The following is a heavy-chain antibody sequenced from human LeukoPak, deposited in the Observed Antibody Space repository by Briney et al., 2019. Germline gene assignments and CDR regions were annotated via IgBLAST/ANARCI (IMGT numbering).Heavy chain of an antibody. D-gene: IGHD4-17*01. Sequence: ASVKVSCKVSGYTLTELSMHWVRQAPGKGLEWMGGFDPEDGETIYAQKFQGRVTMTEDTSTDTAYMELSSLRSDDTAVYSCARDGYGDHRGYFDYWGQGTLVTVSS. CDR2: FDPEDGET. CDR1: GYTLTELS. V-gene: IGHV1-24*01. CDR3: ARDGYGDHRGYFDY. J-gene: IGHJ4*02.